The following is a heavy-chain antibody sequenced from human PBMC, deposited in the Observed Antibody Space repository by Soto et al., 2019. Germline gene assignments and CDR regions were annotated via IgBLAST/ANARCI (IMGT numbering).Heavy chain of an antibody. CDR3: ARGFTYGMDV. Sequence: QVQVVESGGGVVQPGRSLRLSCAAPGFTFSRYGMHWVRQAPGKGLEWGAMIWYDGSKKYYADSWRGRFTIARDNSKNTLYLQMNSLRAEDTAVYYCARGFTYGMDVWGQGTTVTVSS. J-gene: IGHJ6*02. CDR2: IWYDGSKK. V-gene: IGHV3-33*01. CDR1: GFTFSRYG.